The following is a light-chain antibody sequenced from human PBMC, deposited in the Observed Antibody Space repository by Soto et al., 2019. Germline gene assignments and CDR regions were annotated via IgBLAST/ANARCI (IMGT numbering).Light chain of an antibody. CDR3: QQYGSSPPLT. CDR2: GAS. J-gene: IGKJ4*01. CDR1: QSVSSNY. V-gene: IGKV3-20*01. Sequence: EIVLTQSPGTLSLSPGERATLSCRASQSVSSNYLAWYQQKPGQAPRLLIYGASSRATGIPDRFSGSGSGKVFTLTISRLEPEDFAVDYCQQYGSSPPLTFGGGTKVEIK.